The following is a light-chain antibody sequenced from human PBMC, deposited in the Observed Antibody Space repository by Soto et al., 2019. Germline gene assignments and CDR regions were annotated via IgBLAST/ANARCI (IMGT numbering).Light chain of an antibody. V-gene: IGLV2-8*01. CDR2: EVS. CDR1: SSDVGGYNY. CDR3: SSYAGNNKYV. Sequence: QSALTQPPSASGSAGPSVTISCTGTSSDVGGYNYVSWYQQHAGKAPKLMIYEVSKRPSGVPDRFSGSKSGNTASLTVSGLQAEDESDYYCSSYAGNNKYVFGTGTKVTVL. J-gene: IGLJ1*01.